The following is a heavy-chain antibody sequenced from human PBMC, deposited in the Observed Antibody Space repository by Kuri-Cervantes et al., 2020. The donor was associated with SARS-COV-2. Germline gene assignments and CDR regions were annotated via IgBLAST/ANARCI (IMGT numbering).Heavy chain of an antibody. Sequence: GESLKISCAASGFTFSSYWMHWVRQAPGKGLVWVSRINSDGSSTSYADSVKGRFTISRDNAKNTLYLQMNSLRAKDTAVYYCARVHSSGWYGYYYYGMDVWGQGTTVTVSS. CDR3: ARVHSSGWYGYYYYGMDV. D-gene: IGHD6-19*01. CDR1: GFTFSSYW. J-gene: IGHJ6*02. CDR2: INSDGSST. V-gene: IGHV3-74*01.